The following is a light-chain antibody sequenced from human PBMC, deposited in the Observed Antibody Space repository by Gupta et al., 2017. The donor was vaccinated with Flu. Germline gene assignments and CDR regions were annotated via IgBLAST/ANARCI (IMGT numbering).Light chain of an antibody. V-gene: IGLV3-9*01. J-gene: IGLJ3*02. Sequence: YELTQPLSVSVALGKTARIPCGGNNIGSKNVHWYQHKPGQAPVLVIYRDSTRPSGIPERFSGSNSGNTATLTISRAQAGDEADYYCQVWDSSTGVFDGGTKLTVL. CDR2: RDS. CDR1: NIGSKN. CDR3: QVWDSSTGV.